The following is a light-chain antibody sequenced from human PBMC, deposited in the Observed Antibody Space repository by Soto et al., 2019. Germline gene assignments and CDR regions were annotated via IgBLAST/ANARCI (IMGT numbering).Light chain of an antibody. Sequence: DIQMTQSPSSLSASVGDRVTITCRASQKISSYLDWYQQKPGKAPNLLIYAASSLQSGVPSRFSGTGSGTDFTLTISSLQPEYFATYYCQQSYSTPWTFGQGTKVEIK. V-gene: IGKV1-39*01. CDR3: QQSYSTPWT. CDR2: AAS. CDR1: QKISSY. J-gene: IGKJ1*01.